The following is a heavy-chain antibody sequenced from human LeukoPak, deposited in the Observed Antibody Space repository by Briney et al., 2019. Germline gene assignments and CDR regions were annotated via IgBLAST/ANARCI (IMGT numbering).Heavy chain of an antibody. V-gene: IGHV3-23*01. CDR1: GLTFRGYV. J-gene: IGHJ4*02. D-gene: IGHD2/OR15-2a*01. Sequence: GGSLRLSCAASGLTFRGYVMSWVRQTPRKGLEWVSGISASGGSTYYADSVKGRFTISRDNSKNTLYLQMNSLRAEDTAVYYCAKATTTSPRNFDYWGQGTLATVSS. CDR2: ISASGGST. CDR3: AKATTTSPRNFDY.